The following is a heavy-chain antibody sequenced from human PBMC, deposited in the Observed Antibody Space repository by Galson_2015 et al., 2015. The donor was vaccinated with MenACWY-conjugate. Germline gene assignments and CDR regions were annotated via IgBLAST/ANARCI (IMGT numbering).Heavy chain of an antibody. CDR3: ASKDGATYGYNDY. D-gene: IGHD5-18*01. CDR2: ISPYGGCT. V-gene: IGHV3-64*02. Sequence: LRHPCAGAGFIHTDYDMHWVRDAPGKGRQYVAAISPYGGCTYYADSVMGRFTISRDTSNAMLFLHMGSLRVEDTAVYYCASKDGATYGYNDYWGQGTLVIVSS. J-gene: IGHJ4*02. CDR1: GFIHTDYD.